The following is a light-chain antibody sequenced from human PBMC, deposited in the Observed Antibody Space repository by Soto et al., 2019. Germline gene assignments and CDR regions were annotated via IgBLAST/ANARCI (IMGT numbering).Light chain of an antibody. CDR2: GAS. V-gene: IGKV3-20*01. J-gene: IGKJ1*01. CDR1: QSVSSSY. Sequence: EIVLSQSPAALSLSPGERATLSCRASQSVSSSYLAWYQQKPGQAPRLLIYGASSRATGIPDRFSGSGSGTDFTLTISRLEPEDFAVYYCQQYGSSPLTFGQGTMV. CDR3: QQYGSSPLT.